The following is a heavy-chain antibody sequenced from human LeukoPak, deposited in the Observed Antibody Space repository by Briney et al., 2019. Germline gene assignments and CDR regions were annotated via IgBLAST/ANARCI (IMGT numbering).Heavy chain of an antibody. V-gene: IGHV5-51*01. CDR3: ARVAGGYDAFDL. CDR2: VFPSDSGT. J-gene: IGHJ3*01. D-gene: IGHD5-12*01. CDR1: GYNFINQW. Sequence: GESLKISCKGSGYNFINQWIGWVRQMPGKGLEWMGIVFPSDSGTRYSPSFQGQVTISADKSISTAYLQWSSLKASDTAVYYCARVAGGYDAFDLWGQGTMVTVSS.